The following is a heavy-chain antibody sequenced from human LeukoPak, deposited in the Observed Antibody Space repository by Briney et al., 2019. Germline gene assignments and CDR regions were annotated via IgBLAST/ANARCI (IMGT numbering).Heavy chain of an antibody. D-gene: IGHD2/OR15-2a*01. V-gene: IGHV1-69*05. CDR1: GGTFSSYA. CDR3: ARSLNSWFDP. J-gene: IGHJ5*02. Sequence: ASVKVSCKASGGTFSSYAISWVRQAPGQGLEWMGGIIPIFGTANYAQKFQGRVTITTDESTSTAYMELSSLRSEHTAVYYCARSLNSWFDPWGQGTLVTVSS. CDR2: IIPIFGTA.